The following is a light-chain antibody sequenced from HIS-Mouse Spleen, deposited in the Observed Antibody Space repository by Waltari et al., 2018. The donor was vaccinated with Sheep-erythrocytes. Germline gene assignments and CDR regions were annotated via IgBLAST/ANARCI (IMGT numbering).Light chain of an antibody. CDR2: QDS. Sequence: SYELPQPPSVSVSPGQPASITCYGDKLGEKHACCYHQKPGQSPVLVIYQDSKRPSGIPERFSGSNSGNTATLTISGTQAMDEADYYCQAWDSSTVVFGGGTKLTVL. CDR1: KLGEKH. J-gene: IGLJ2*01. V-gene: IGLV3-1*01. CDR3: QAWDSSTVV.